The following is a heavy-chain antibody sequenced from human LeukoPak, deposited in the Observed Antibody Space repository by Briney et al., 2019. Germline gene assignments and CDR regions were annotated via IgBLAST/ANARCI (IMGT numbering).Heavy chain of an antibody. CDR2: ISSNGGST. D-gene: IGHD3-22*01. V-gene: IGHV3-64*01. J-gene: IGHJ5*02. Sequence: PGGSLRLSCAASGFTFSSYAMHWVRQAPGKGLEYVSAISSNGGSTYYANSVKGRFTISRDNSKNTLYLQMNSLRAEDTAVYYCARRDCDTIKCRGSNWFDPWGQGTLVSVSS. CDR3: ARRDCDTIKCRGSNWFDP. CDR1: GFTFSSYA.